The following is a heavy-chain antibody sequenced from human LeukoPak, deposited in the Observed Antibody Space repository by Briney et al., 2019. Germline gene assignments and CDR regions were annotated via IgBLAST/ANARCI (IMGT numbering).Heavy chain of an antibody. D-gene: IGHD3-10*01. Sequence: GASVKVSCNASGGTFSSYAISWVRQAPGQGLEWMGGIIPILGTANYAQKFQGRVTVTTDESTSTAYMELSSMRSEDTAVYYCARGLHPGTDSYGSGYWGQGTLVTVSS. CDR3: ARGLHPGTDSYGSGY. CDR2: IIPILGTA. CDR1: GGTFSSYA. V-gene: IGHV1-69*05. J-gene: IGHJ4*02.